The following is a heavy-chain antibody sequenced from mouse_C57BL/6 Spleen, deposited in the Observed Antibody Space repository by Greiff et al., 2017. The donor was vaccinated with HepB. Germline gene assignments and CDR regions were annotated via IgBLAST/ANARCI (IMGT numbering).Heavy chain of an antibody. V-gene: IGHV1-52*01. CDR2: IDPSDSET. Sequence: QVQLKQPGAELVRPGSSVKLSCKASGYTFTSYWMHWVKQRPIQGLEWIGNIDPSDSETHYNQKFKDKATLTVDKSSSTAYMQLSSLTSEDSAVYYCARGGNYGYFDYWGQGTTLTVSS. CDR1: GYTFTSYW. CDR3: ARGGNYGYFDY. D-gene: IGHD2-1*01. J-gene: IGHJ2*01.